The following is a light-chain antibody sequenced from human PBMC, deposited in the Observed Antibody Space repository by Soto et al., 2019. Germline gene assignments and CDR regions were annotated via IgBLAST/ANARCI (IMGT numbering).Light chain of an antibody. V-gene: IGKV3-20*01. CDR3: QQYGSSAVT. J-gene: IGKJ5*01. Sequence: EIVLTQSPGTLSLSPGERATISCRASQSVSSSYLAWYQQKPGQAPRLLIYGASSRATGLPDRFSGGGSGTEFPLTISRLEPEDFAVYYCQQYGSSAVTFGQGTRLEIK. CDR1: QSVSSSY. CDR2: GAS.